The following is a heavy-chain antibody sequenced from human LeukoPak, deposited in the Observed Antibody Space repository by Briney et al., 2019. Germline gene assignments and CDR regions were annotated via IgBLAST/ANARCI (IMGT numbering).Heavy chain of an antibody. J-gene: IGHJ4*02. D-gene: IGHD6-19*01. CDR2: VYPGDSDT. Sequence: GESLEISCKGSGYSFTSYWIGWVRQMPGKGLEWVGIVYPGDSDTRYSPSFQGQVTISADKSISTAYLQWSSLKASDTAMYYCARHSENSAVAGSDYWGQGTLVTVSS. CDR3: ARHSENSAVAGSDY. V-gene: IGHV5-51*01. CDR1: GYSFTSYW.